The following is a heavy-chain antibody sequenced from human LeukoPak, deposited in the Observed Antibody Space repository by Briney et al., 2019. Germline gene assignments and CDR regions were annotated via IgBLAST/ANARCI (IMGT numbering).Heavy chain of an antibody. CDR1: GFTFDDYA. Sequence: GGSLRLSCAASGFTFDDYAMHWVRQAPGKGLEWVSLISGDGGSTYYADSVKGRFTISRDNSKNSLYLQMNSLRTEDTALYYCAEGRAGGLDYWGQGTLVTVSS. J-gene: IGHJ4*02. V-gene: IGHV3-43*02. CDR2: ISGDGGST. D-gene: IGHD3-16*01. CDR3: AEGRAGGLDY.